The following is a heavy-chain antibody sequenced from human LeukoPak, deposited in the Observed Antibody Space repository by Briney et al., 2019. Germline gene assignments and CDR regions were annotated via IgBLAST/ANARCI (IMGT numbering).Heavy chain of an antibody. D-gene: IGHD2-2*01. CDR3: AREARRYCSSTSCPISY. V-gene: IGHV1-2*02. CDR2: INPNSGGT. J-gene: IGHJ4*02. CDR1: GYTFTGYY. Sequence: ASVKVSCXASGYTFTGYYMHWVRQAHGQGLEWMGWINPNSGGTNYAQKFQGRVTMTRDTSISTAYMELSRLRSDDTAVYYCAREARRYCSSTSCPISYWGQGTLVTVSS.